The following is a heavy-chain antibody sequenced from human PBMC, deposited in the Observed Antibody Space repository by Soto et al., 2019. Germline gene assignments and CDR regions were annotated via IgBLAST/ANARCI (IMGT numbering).Heavy chain of an antibody. CDR2: ISGYGGST. V-gene: IGHV3-23*01. Sequence: EVQLLESGGGLVQPGGSLTVSCAASGFTFGAHPMSWVRLAPGKGLEWVSTISGYGGSTYYPDSLKGRFIISRDNSKNTLYLQINTLRAGDTAIYFCAKQRTTVTTSFDYWGQGTLVTVSS. CDR1: GFTFGAHP. CDR3: AKQRTTVTTSFDY. J-gene: IGHJ4*02. D-gene: IGHD4-17*01.